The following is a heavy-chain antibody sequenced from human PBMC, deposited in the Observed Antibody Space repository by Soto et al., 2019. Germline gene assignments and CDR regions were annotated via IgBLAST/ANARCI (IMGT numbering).Heavy chain of an antibody. CDR1: GGSIGSYY. CDR2: VYYSDGT. D-gene: IGHD6-6*01. Sequence: QVQLKESGPGLVKPSETLALTCTVSGGSIGSYYWSWIRQPPGRGLEWIGCVYYSDGTNYNPSLKSRVTMSMDTSNNQFSLRLSSVTAADTAVYYCARTERSSSSFFYNGMHVWGQETTVTVSS. CDR3: ARTERSSSSFFYNGMHV. V-gene: IGHV4-59*01. J-gene: IGHJ6*02.